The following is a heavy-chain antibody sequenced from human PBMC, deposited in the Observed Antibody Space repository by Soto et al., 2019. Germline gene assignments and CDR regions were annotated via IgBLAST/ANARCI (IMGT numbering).Heavy chain of an antibody. J-gene: IGHJ4*02. D-gene: IGHD6-6*01. Sequence: EVQLVESGGGLVQPGRSLRLSCAASGFRFEDYAMHWVRQAPGKGLEWVSGISWNSGSIGYADSVKGRFTISRDNAKNPLYLQMNRLRPEDTALYYCAKAYSGSGGPFDYWGQGILVTVSS. CDR2: ISWNSGSI. CDR3: AKAYSGSGGPFDY. V-gene: IGHV3-9*01. CDR1: GFRFEDYA.